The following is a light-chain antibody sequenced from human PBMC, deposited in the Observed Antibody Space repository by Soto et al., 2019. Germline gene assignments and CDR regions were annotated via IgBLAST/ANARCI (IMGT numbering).Light chain of an antibody. CDR1: SSDVGSYNL. CDR2: EVS. J-gene: IGLJ3*02. CDR3: CSYAGSSTFSWV. V-gene: IGLV2-23*02. Sequence: QSVLTQPASVSGSPGQSITISCTGTSSDVGSYNLVSWYQQHPGKAPKLMIYEVSKRPSGVSNRFSGSKSGNTASLTISGLQAEDEADYYCCSYAGSSTFSWVFGGGTKVTVL.